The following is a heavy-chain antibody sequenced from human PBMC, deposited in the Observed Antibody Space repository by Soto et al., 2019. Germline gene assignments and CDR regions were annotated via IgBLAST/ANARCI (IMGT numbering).Heavy chain of an antibody. Sequence: GGSLRLSCAASGFTFSSYGMHWVRQAPGKGLEWVAVIWYDGSNKYYADSVKGRFTISRDNSKNTLYLQMNSLRTEDTAVYYCAKGTGYTSGTNDAFDIWGQGTMVTVSS. CDR1: GFTFSSYG. J-gene: IGHJ3*02. CDR3: AKGTGYTSGTNDAFDI. V-gene: IGHV3-30*02. D-gene: IGHD5-18*01. CDR2: IWYDGSNK.